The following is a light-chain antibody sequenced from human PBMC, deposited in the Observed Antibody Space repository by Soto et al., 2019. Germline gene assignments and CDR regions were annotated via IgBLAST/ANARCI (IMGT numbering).Light chain of an antibody. V-gene: IGKV4-1*01. Sequence: EIVLTQSPGTLSLSPGERATLSCKSSQSVLYSSNNKNYLAWYQQKPGQPPKLLIYWASTRESGVPDRFSGSGSGTDFTLTISSLQAEDVAVYYCQQYYSTPITFGQGTRLEIK. CDR3: QQYYSTPIT. CDR2: WAS. J-gene: IGKJ5*01. CDR1: QSVLYSSNNKNY.